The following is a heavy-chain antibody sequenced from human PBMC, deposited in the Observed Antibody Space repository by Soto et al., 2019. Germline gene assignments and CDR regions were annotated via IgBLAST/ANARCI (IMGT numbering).Heavy chain of an antibody. Sequence: WGSLRLSCAASGFTFSNAWMSWVRQDPGKGLEWVGRIKRKSDGGTTDYAAPGKGRFTISRDDSKNTLYLQMNSLKTEDTAVYYCTTDRYSSSFYYYYGMEAWGHGNTVAVSS. J-gene: IGHJ6*02. CDR2: IKRKSDGGTT. CDR1: GFTFSNAW. V-gene: IGHV3-15*01. CDR3: TTDRYSSSFYYYYGMEA. D-gene: IGHD6-6*01.